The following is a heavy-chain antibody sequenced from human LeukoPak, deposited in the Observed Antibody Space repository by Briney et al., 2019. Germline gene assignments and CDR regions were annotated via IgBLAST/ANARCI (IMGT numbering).Heavy chain of an antibody. Sequence: GGSLRLSCAASGFTFSSYGMHWVRQAPGKGLEWVAVIWYDGSNKYYADSVKGRFTISRDNSKNTLYLYMNSLRAEDTAVYYCARNYYDSSGYYYGDAFDIWGQGTMVTVSS. CDR3: ARNYYDSSGYYYGDAFDI. D-gene: IGHD3-22*01. V-gene: IGHV3-33*01. J-gene: IGHJ3*02. CDR2: IWYDGSNK. CDR1: GFTFSSYG.